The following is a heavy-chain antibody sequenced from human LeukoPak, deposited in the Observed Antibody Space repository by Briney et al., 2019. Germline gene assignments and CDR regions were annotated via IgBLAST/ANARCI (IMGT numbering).Heavy chain of an antibody. J-gene: IGHJ4*02. Sequence: GGSLRLSCVASGFSFDNYAMNWVRQAPGKGLEWVSLIIGSSGSTFYADSVKRRFTISRDKSKNTLYLQMNSLRAEDTAVYYCAKGAYDYIEIAYFDYWGQGSLVTVSS. CDR2: IIGSSGST. CDR1: GFSFDNYA. D-gene: IGHD5-12*01. CDR3: AKGAYDYIEIAYFDY. V-gene: IGHV3-23*01.